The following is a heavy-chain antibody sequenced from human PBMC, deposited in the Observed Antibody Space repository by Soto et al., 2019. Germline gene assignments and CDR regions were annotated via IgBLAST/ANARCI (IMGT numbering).Heavy chain of an antibody. D-gene: IGHD2-15*01. Sequence: PSETLSLTCDVSGDSLTNNHWWSWVRQAPGTGLEWIGEIWHTGRPNYNPSLKSRVAISIDKSKNHFSLKVTSVTAADTAVYYCVRDSRTGCSSVNCYMHWGQGTLVTVSS. V-gene: IGHV4-4*02. CDR3: VRDSRTGCSSVNCYMH. J-gene: IGHJ4*02. CDR2: IWHTGRP. CDR1: GDSLTNNHW.